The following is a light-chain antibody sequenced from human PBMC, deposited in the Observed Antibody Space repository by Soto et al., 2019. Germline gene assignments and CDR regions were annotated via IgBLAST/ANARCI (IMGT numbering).Light chain of an antibody. Sequence: EIVLTQSPGTLSLSPGEGATLSCRASQRVARLIFAWYQVTPGRAPLLLIDGLINRATGLPARFGGSGSETESTLTISSLEPEDVAEYFCQQHGTNPPTLGQGTRVDVK. V-gene: IGKV3-20*01. CDR3: QQHGTNPPT. J-gene: IGKJ1*01. CDR2: GLI. CDR1: QRVARLI.